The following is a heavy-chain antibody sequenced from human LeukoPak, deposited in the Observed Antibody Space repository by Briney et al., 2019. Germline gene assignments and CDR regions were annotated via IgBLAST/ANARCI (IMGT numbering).Heavy chain of an antibody. V-gene: IGHV5-51*01. CDR2: IYPGDSDT. CDR1: GYSFTSYW. CDR3: ARRQYGGNSYYFDY. J-gene: IGHJ4*02. D-gene: IGHD4-23*01. Sequence: GESLKISCKGPGYSFTSYWIGWVRQLPGKGPEWMGIIYPGDSDTRYSPSFQGQVTIAADKSISTAYLQWSSLKASDTAMYHCARRQYGGNSYYFDYWGQGTLVTVSS.